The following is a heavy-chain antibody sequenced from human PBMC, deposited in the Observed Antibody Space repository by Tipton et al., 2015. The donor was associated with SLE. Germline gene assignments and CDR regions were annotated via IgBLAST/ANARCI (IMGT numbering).Heavy chain of an antibody. CDR3: AKDMGDYDFSSGYRPPFDY. CDR2: ISDTGVSA. D-gene: IGHD3-3*01. J-gene: IGHJ4*02. V-gene: IGHV3-23*01. Sequence: SLRLSCAASGFVFRYYAMNWVRQTPGKGLEWVSGISDTGVSAEYADSVKGRFTISRDNSNNMLYLQMNTLRAEDTAIYYCAKDMGDYDFSSGYRPPFDYWGQGALVTVSS. CDR1: GFVFRYYA.